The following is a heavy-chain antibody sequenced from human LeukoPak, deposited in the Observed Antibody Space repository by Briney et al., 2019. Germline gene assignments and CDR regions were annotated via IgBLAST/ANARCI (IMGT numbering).Heavy chain of an antibody. CDR1: GYTFTSYD. V-gene: IGHV1-2*02. CDR3: ARGHLEYCSGGTCYSGRNWFDP. J-gene: IGHJ5*02. Sequence: ASVKVSCKASGYTFTSYDINWVRQATGQGLEWMGWINPNSGDTNYAQKFQGRVTMTRDTSISTVYMELRRLRYDDTAAYYCARGHLEYCSGGTCYSGRNWFDPWGQGTLVTVSS. CDR2: INPNSGDT. D-gene: IGHD2-15*01.